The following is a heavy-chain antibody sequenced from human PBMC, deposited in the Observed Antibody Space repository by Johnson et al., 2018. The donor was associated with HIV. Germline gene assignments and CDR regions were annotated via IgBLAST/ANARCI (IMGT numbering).Heavy chain of an antibody. Sequence: EVQLVESGGGLVQPGGSLRLSCVASGFTFSSYDMHWVRQAPGKGLEWVSGIDWNGATGYADSVKGRFTISRDNAKNSLYVQMNSLRAEDTALYYCARDLPYYDSSGYEAFDIWGQGTMVTVSS. J-gene: IGHJ3*02. CDR1: GFTFSSYD. D-gene: IGHD3-22*01. V-gene: IGHV3-20*04. CDR2: IDWNGAT. CDR3: ARDLPYYDSSGYEAFDI.